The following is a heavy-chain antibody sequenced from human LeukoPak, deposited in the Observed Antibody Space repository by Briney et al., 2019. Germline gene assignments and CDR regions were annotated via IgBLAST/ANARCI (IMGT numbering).Heavy chain of an antibody. D-gene: IGHD5-24*01. J-gene: IGHJ4*02. V-gene: IGHV4-61*01. CDR1: GGSVSSGTYY. CDR2: IYYSGST. Sequence: SETLSLTCTVSGGSVSSGTYYWSWIRQPPGKGLEWIGYIYYSGSTNYNPSLKSRVTISVDTSKNQFSLKLSSVTAADTAVYYCARDQGDGYNYYWGQGTLVTVSS. CDR3: ARDQGDGYNYY.